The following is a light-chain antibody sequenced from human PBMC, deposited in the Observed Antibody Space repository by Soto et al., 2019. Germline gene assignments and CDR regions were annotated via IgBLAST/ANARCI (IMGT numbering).Light chain of an antibody. CDR3: AAWDDSLEGVV. V-gene: IGLV1-36*01. Sequence: QSVLTQPPSVSEAPRQRVTISCSGSTSNIGNNAVSWYQQLPGEAPKLLIYFDDLLPSGVSDRFSGSKSGTSASLAISGLQSDDEADYYCAAWDDSLEGVVFGGGTKLTVL. J-gene: IGLJ3*02. CDR1: TSNIGNNA. CDR2: FDD.